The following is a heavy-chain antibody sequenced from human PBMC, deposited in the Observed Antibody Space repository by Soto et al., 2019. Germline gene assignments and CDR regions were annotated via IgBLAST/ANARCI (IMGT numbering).Heavy chain of an antibody. CDR1: GFTFSSYG. Sequence: GGSLRLSCAASGFTFSSYGMHWVRQAPGKGLEWVGRTRNKTNSYTTEYAASVKGRFTISRDDSKNSLYLQMNSLKTEDTAVYYCASRVGYCSRTSCYHYYYGMDVWGQGTTVTVSS. CDR3: ASRVGYCSRTSCYHYYYGMDV. CDR2: TRNKTNSYTT. J-gene: IGHJ6*01. D-gene: IGHD2-2*01. V-gene: IGHV3-72*01.